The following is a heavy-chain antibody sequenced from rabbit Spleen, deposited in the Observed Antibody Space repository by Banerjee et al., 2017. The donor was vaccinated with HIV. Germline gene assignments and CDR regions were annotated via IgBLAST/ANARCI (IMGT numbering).Heavy chain of an antibody. CDR2: IEPIFGRT. CDR1: GFDFSDYG. Sequence: QEQLVESGGGLVQPGGSLKVSCKPSGFDFSDYGVSWVRQTPGKGLEWIGYIEPIFGRTYYASWVDGRFTISSHNAQNTLYLQLNSLTAADTATYFCVRRWSGGIDNYVDYFNLWGPGTLVTVS. D-gene: IGHD4-2*01. J-gene: IGHJ4*01. V-gene: IGHV1S47*01. CDR3: VRRWSGGIDNYVDYFNL.